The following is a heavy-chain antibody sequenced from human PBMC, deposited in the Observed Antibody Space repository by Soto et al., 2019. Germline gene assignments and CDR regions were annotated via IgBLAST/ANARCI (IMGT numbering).Heavy chain of an antibody. CDR3: VRGDGDRYDGHGYLGRH. Sequence: GGLLRHSCSASGVTFSGYAMHWVRQDPGKGLEYVSAISSNGGSTYYADSVKGRFTISRDNSKNTLYLQMSSLRAEDTAVYYCVRGDGDRYDGHGYLGRHWGQGSLVPVSS. CDR1: GVTFSGYA. CDR2: ISSNGGST. D-gene: IGHD2-21*01. V-gene: IGHV3-64D*06. J-gene: IGHJ4*02.